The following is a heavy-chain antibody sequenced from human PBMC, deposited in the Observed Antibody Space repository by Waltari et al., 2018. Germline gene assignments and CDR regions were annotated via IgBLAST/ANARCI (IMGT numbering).Heavy chain of an antibody. CDR1: GYTFTDYY. CDR2: MTPKSGGT. J-gene: IGHJ4*02. CDR3: ATYLRSSGSYSLIY. Sequence: QVQLVQSGAEVKQPGASVKVSCKASGYTFTDYYRHWVRQAPGQGLEWGGWMTPKSGGTNYAQEVKGRVTLTRDTAITTAYMELSSLRADDTAVYYCATYLRSSGSYSLIYWGQGTLVTVSS. V-gene: IGHV1-2*02. D-gene: IGHD1-26*01.